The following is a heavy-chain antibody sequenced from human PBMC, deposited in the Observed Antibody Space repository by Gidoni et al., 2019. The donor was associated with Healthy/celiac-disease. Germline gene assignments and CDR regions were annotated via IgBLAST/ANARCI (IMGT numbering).Heavy chain of an antibody. V-gene: IGHV3-15*01. Sequence: APGKGLEWVGRIKSKTDGGTTDYAAPVKGRFTISRDDSKNTLYLQMNSLKTEDTAVYYCTTFLITMVRGVIITLDYWGQGTLVTVSS. CDR2: IKSKTDGGTT. CDR3: TTFLITMVRGVIITLDY. J-gene: IGHJ4*02. D-gene: IGHD3-10*01.